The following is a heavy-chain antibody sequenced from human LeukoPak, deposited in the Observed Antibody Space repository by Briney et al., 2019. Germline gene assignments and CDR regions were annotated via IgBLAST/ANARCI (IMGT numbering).Heavy chain of an antibody. J-gene: IGHJ4*02. D-gene: IGHD3-10*01. V-gene: IGHV3-23*01. CDR3: ATPMDPDQYCSGRTNLFDN. CDR1: GFTFSSYA. CDR2: ISGSGGST. Sequence: GGSLRLSCAASGFTFSSYAMSWVRQAPGKGLEWVSRISGSGGSTYYADSVKGRFTISRDNSKNRLYLQMNSPRAEDTAVYYCATPMDPDQYCSGRTNLFDNWGQGTLVTVSS.